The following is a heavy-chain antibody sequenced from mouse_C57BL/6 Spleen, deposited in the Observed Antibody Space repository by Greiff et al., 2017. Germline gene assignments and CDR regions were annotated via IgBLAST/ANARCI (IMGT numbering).Heavy chain of an antibody. D-gene: IGHD1-1*01. CDR3: TTPTTTVAAY. V-gene: IGHV14-4*01. CDR2: IDPENGDT. J-gene: IGHJ3*01. CDR1: GFNIKDDY. Sequence: VQLQQSGAELVRPGASVKLSCTASGFNIKDDYMHWVKQRPEQGLEWIGWIDPENGDTEYASKFQGKATITADTSSNTAYLQLSSLTSEDTAVYYCTTPTTTVAAYWGQGTLVTVSA.